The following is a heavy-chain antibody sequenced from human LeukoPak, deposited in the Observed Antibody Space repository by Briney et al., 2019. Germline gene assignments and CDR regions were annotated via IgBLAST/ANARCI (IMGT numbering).Heavy chain of an antibody. J-gene: IGHJ3*02. D-gene: IGHD3-10*01. CDR1: GYTFTSYG. Sequence: GASVKVSCKASGYTFTSYGISWVRQAPGQGLEWMGWISASNGNTNYAQRVQGRVTMTTDTSTSTAYMEVRSLRSDDTAVYYCARDAYYYFGSGSPIRAFDIWGQGTMVTVSS. CDR2: ISASNGNT. CDR3: ARDAYYYFGSGSPIRAFDI. V-gene: IGHV1-18*01.